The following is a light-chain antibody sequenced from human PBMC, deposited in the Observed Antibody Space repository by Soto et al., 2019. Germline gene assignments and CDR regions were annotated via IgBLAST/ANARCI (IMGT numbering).Light chain of an antibody. V-gene: IGKV3-20*01. CDR2: DAY. Sequence: GLTQSPVTLSLSPGQRATLSCRASQSFRGLLAWYQQKPGQAPRLLIYDAYNRATGIPPRFSGSGSGTDFTLTIISLEPEDFAVYYCQQYGSSPSTFGQGTRLEIK. J-gene: IGKJ5*01. CDR1: QSFRGL. CDR3: QQYGSSPST.